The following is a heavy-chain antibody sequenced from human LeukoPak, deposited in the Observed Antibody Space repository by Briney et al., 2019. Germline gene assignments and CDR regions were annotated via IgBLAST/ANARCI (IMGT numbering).Heavy chain of an antibody. Sequence: SETLPLTCTVSGGSIRSYYWSWIRQPAGKGLEWIGRIYTTGSTNYNPSLKSRVTMSVDTSKNQFSLKLSSVTAADTAVYYCARETSQKGAHYMDVWGKGTTVTISS. CDR3: ARETSQKGAHYMDV. CDR1: GGSIRSYY. D-gene: IGHD3-16*01. J-gene: IGHJ6*03. V-gene: IGHV4-4*07. CDR2: IYTTGST.